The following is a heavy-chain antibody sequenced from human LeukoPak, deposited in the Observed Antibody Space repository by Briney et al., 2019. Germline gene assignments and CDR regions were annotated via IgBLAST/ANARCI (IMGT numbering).Heavy chain of an antibody. J-gene: IGHJ6*02. Sequence: SETLSLTCTVSGGSITSRIDYWGWVRQPPGKGLEWIATIYYSPSTQYNPSLKSRVTMSVDTSKNQFSLKLSSMTAADTAVYYCARHQCSGTRCYNFYFYGMDVWGQGGTVTVSS. V-gene: IGHV4-39*01. CDR3: ARHQCSGTRCYNFYFYGMDV. CDR1: GGSITSRIDY. D-gene: IGHD2-2*02. CDR2: IYYSPST.